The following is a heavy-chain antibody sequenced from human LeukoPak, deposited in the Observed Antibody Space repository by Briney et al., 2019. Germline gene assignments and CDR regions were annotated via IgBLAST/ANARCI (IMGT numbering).Heavy chain of an antibody. J-gene: IGHJ5*02. D-gene: IGHD1-26*01. CDR1: GGSISSYY. CDR2: IYTSGST. Sequence: PSETLSLTCTVSGGSISSYYWSWIRQPAGKGLEWIGRIYTSGSTNYNPSLKSRVTMPVDTSKNQFSLKLRSVTAADTAVYYCARDVPYSGSSSNWFDPWGQGTLVTVSS. V-gene: IGHV4-4*07. CDR3: ARDVPYSGSSSNWFDP.